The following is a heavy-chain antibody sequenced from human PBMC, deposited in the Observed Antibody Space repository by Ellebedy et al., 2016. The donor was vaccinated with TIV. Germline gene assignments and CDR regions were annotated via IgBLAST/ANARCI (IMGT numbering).Heavy chain of an antibody. J-gene: IGHJ5*02. Sequence: MPSETLSLTCTVSGGSISSYFWTWIRQPPGKGPEWIGDIYYSGNTYYNPSLKSRASMSVDTSNNHFSLRLNSVTAADTAVYYCVRGRGIAVAGTYEDTWFDPWGQGTLVTVSS. CDR3: VRGRGIAVAGTYEDTWFDP. CDR2: IYYSGNT. D-gene: IGHD6-19*01. CDR1: GGSISSYF. V-gene: IGHV4-59*01.